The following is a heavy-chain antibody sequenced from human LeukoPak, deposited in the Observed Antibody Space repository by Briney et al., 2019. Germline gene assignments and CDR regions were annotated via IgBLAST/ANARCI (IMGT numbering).Heavy chain of an antibody. CDR2: IYTSGST. Sequence: PSETLSLTCTVSGGSISSYYWSWIRQPAGKGLEWIGRIYTSGSTNYNPSPKSRVTMSVDTSKNQFSLKLSSVTAADTAVYYCAREGVAAAGTYFDYWGQGTLVTVSS. J-gene: IGHJ4*02. D-gene: IGHD6-13*01. CDR1: GGSISSYY. CDR3: AREGVAAAGTYFDY. V-gene: IGHV4-4*07.